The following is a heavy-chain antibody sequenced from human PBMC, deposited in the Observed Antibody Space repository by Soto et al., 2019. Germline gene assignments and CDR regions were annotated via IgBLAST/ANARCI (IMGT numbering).Heavy chain of an antibody. Sequence: GGSLRLSCAASGFTFSNYAMHWIRQAPGKGLEWVALISNDGTNKYYADSVKGRLTISRDNSKSILYLQMNSLRAEDTALYYCAAAFLAAEIDFWGHGTLVTVSS. CDR3: AAAFLAAEIDF. CDR1: GFTFSNYA. CDR2: ISNDGTNK. V-gene: IGHV3-30-3*01. D-gene: IGHD6-13*01. J-gene: IGHJ4*01.